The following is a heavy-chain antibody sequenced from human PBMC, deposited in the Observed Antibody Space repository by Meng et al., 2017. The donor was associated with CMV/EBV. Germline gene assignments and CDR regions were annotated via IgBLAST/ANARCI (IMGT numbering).Heavy chain of an antibody. Sequence: GSLRLSCTVSGGSISSYYWSWIRQPPGKGLEWIGYIYYSGSTNYNPSLKSRVTISVDTSKNQFSLKLSSVTAADTAVYYCARVGGDIVVVPALGYFDYWGQGTLVTVSS. V-gene: IGHV4-59*01. CDR1: GGSISSYY. CDR3: ARVGGDIVVVPALGYFDY. J-gene: IGHJ4*02. D-gene: IGHD2-2*01. CDR2: IYYSGST.